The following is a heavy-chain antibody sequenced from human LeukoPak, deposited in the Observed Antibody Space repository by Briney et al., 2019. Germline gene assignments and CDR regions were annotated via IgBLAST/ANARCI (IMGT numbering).Heavy chain of an antibody. J-gene: IGHJ1*01. Sequence: PGGSLRLSCAASGFTVSGNYMSWVRQAPGKGLEWVSVLYSTGTTYYADSVKGRFTISRDNSKNTLYLQMNSLRAEDTAVYYCARDRDRNRSFFQHWGQGTQVTVSS. CDR3: ARDRDRNRSFFQH. CDR1: GFTVSGNY. CDR2: LYSTGTT. V-gene: IGHV3-66*03. D-gene: IGHD6-13*01.